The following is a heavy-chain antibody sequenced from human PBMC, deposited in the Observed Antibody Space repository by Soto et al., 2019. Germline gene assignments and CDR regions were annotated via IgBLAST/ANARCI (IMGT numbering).Heavy chain of an antibody. Sequence: PSETLSLTCTVSGGSISSYYWSWIRQPAGKGLEWIGRIYTSGSTNYNPSLKSRVTMSVDTSKNQFSLKLSSVTAADTAVYYCARVLVCSGGSCYGNRFDPWGQGTLVTVSS. CDR2: IYTSGST. D-gene: IGHD2-15*01. CDR1: GGSISSYY. J-gene: IGHJ5*02. CDR3: ARVLVCSGGSCYGNRFDP. V-gene: IGHV4-4*07.